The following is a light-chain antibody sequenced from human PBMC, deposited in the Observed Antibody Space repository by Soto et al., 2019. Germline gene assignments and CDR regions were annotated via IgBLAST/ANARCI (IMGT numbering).Light chain of an antibody. CDR1: QNVRTNY. J-gene: IGKJ1*01. V-gene: IGKV3-20*01. CDR3: QHYGTSPRT. CDR2: GAS. Sequence: EIVLTQSPGTLSLSPGERVSLSCRASQNVRTNYLAWYQQKPGQAPRLLIYGASTRASGIPERFSGSGSGTDFTLTINRLEPEDFAVYYCQHYGTSPRTFGPGTKVDIK.